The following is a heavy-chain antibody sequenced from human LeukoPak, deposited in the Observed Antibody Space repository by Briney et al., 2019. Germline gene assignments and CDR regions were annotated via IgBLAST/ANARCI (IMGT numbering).Heavy chain of an antibody. CDR1: GFTFSSYA. J-gene: IGHJ4*02. V-gene: IGHV3-23*01. CDR3: AQTGYYGSGSSWFFDY. D-gene: IGHD3-10*01. Sequence: GGSLRLSCAASGFTFSSYAMSWVRQAPGKGLEWVSAISGSGGSTYYADSVKGRFTISRDNSKNTLYLQMNSLRAEDTAVYYCAQTGYYGSGSSWFFDYWGQGTLVTVSS. CDR2: ISGSGGST.